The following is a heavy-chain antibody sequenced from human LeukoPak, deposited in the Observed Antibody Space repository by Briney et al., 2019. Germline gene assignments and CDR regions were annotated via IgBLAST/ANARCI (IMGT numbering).Heavy chain of an antibody. CDR3: ARSSSSSWYGSFDI. J-gene: IGHJ3*02. V-gene: IGHV4-34*01. D-gene: IGHD6-13*01. CDR1: GGSFSGYY. CDR2: TNHSGST. Sequence: KPSETLSLTCAVYGGSFSGYYWSWIRQPPGKGLEWIGETNHSGSTNYNPSLKSRVTISVDTSKNQFSLKLSSVTAADTAVYYCARSSSSSWYGSFDIWGQGTMVTVSS.